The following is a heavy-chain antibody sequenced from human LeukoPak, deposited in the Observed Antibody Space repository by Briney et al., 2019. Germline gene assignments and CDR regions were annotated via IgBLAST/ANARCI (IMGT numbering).Heavy chain of an antibody. D-gene: IGHD6-13*01. Sequence: PSETRSLTCAVYGGSFSGYYWSWIRQPPGKGLEWIGEINHSGSANYNPSLKSRVTISVDTSKNQFFLNLSSVTAADTAVYYCARYLWAAATTGFDPWGQGILVTVSS. CDR1: GGSFSGYY. CDR2: INHSGSA. V-gene: IGHV4-34*01. CDR3: ARYLWAAATTGFDP. J-gene: IGHJ5*02.